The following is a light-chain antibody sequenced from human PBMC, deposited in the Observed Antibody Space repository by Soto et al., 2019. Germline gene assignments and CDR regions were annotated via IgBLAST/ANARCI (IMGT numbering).Light chain of an antibody. J-gene: IGKJ5*01. CDR2: AAS. Sequence: DIKMTQSPSSLSASVGDRVTITCRASQSISTFLNWYQQKPGKAPNLMIYAASGLQSGVPSRFSGSGSGTDCTLTISSLQPEDVATYYCQQSYRTPITLGQGTRLEIK. V-gene: IGKV1-39*01. CDR1: QSISTF. CDR3: QQSYRTPIT.